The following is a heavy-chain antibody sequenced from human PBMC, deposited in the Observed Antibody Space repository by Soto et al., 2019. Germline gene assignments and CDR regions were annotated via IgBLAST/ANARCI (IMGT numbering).Heavy chain of an antibody. CDR3: ATLPLLWFGEPRGYYGMDV. CDR2: IDPSDSYT. J-gene: IGHJ6*02. D-gene: IGHD3-10*01. CDR1: GYSFTSYW. V-gene: IGHV5-10-1*01. Sequence: GASLKISGEGSGYSFTSYWIRWVRQMPGKGLEWMGRIDPSDSYTNYSPSFQGHVTISADKSISTAYLQWSSLKASDTAMYYCATLPLLWFGEPRGYYGMDVWGQGTTVTVSS.